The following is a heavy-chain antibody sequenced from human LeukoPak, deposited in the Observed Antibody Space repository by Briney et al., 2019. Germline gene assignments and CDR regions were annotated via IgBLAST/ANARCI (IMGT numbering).Heavy chain of an antibody. CDR3: ATRTPAPH. D-gene: IGHD2-2*01. CDR1: GGSISSSNW. Sequence: SETLSLTCAVSGGSISSSNWWSWVRQPPGKGLEWIGETSHSGSTNYSPSLKSRVTISVDKSKNQFSLRLSPVTAADTAVYYCATRTPAPHWGQGTLVTVSS. J-gene: IGHJ4*02. V-gene: IGHV4-4*02. CDR2: TSHSGST.